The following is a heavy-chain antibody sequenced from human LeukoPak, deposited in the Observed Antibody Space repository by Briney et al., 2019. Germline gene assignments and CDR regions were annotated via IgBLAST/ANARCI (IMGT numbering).Heavy chain of an antibody. CDR3: ARDALLDAFDI. V-gene: IGHV4-61*01. CDR1: GGSVSSGSYY. D-gene: IGHD2-8*02. Sequence: SETLSLTCTVSGGSVSSGSYYWSWIRQPPGKGLEWIGYIYYSGSTNYNPSLKSRVTISVDTSKNQFSLKLSSVTAADTAVYYCARDALLDAFDIWGQGTMVTVSS. J-gene: IGHJ3*02. CDR2: IYYSGST.